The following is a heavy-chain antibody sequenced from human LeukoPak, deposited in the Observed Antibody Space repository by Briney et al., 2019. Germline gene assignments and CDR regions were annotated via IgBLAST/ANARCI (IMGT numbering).Heavy chain of an antibody. CDR1: GYTFTGYY. Sequence: ASVKVSCKASGYTFTGYYMHWVRQAPGQGLEWMGWINPNSGGTNYAQKFQGRVTMTRDTSISTAYMELSRLRSDDTAVYYCASYSGSYGRSYFDYWGQGTLVTVSS. D-gene: IGHD1-26*01. J-gene: IGHJ4*02. CDR2: INPNSGGT. CDR3: ASYSGSYGRSYFDY. V-gene: IGHV1-2*02.